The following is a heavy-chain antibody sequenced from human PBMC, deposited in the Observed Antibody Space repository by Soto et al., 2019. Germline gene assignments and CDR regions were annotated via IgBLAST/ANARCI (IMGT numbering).Heavy chain of an antibody. V-gene: IGHV3-53*01. Sequence: EVQLVESGGGLIQPGGSLRLSCAASGFTVSSNYMSWVRQASGKGLEWVSVIYSGGSTYYADSVKGRFSISRDNSKNTLYLQMNSLRAEDTAVYYCARDRVESGSPESFQHWGQCTLVTVSS. CDR2: IYSGGST. J-gene: IGHJ1*01. D-gene: IGHD3-22*01. CDR3: ARDRVESGSPESFQH. CDR1: GFTVSSNY.